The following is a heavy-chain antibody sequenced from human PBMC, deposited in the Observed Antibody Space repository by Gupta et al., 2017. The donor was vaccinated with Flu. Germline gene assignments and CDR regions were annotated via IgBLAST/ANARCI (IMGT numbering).Heavy chain of an antibody. CDR2: ISSSSSYT. V-gene: IGHV3-11*05. CDR3: ARERESGADIDY. D-gene: IGHD3-10*01. Sequence: QVQLVESGGGLVKPGGSLRLSCAASGFTFSDYYMSWIRQAPGKGLEWVSYISSSSSYTNYADSVKGRFTISRDNAKNSLYLQMNSLRAEDTAVYYCARERESGADIDYWGQGTLVTVSS. CDR1: GFTFSDYY. J-gene: IGHJ4*02.